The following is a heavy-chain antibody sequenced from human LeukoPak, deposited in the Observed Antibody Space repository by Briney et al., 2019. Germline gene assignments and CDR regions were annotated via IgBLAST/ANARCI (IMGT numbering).Heavy chain of an antibody. CDR3: ARDAPRYCSGGFCYKDYYYGMDV. CDR1: GFTFSSYA. D-gene: IGHD2-15*01. CDR2: ISYDGSNR. V-gene: IGHV3-30-3*01. J-gene: IGHJ6*02. Sequence: GGSLRLSCAASGFTFSSYAMHWVRQAPGKGLEWVSVISYDGSNRNYADSVKGRFTISRDNSKHTLYLQMNSLRAEDTAVYYCARDAPRYCSGGFCYKDYYYGMDVWGQGATVTVSS.